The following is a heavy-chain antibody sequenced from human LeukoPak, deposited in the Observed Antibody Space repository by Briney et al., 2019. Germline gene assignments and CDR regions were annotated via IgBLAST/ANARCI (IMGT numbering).Heavy chain of an antibody. CDR3: ARDQGSYGSGSYYDY. CDR2: IYYSGST. CDR1: GGSISSYY. V-gene: IGHV4-59*01. J-gene: IGHJ4*02. D-gene: IGHD3-10*01. Sequence: PSETLSLTCTVSGGSISSYYWSWIRQPPGKGLEWIGYIYYSGSTNYNPSLKSRVTISVDTSKNQFSLKLSSVTAADTAVYYCARDQGSYGSGSYYDYWGQGTLVTVSS.